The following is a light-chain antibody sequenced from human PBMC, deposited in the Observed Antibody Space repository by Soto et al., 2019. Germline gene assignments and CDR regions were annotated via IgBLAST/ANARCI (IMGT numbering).Light chain of an antibody. Sequence: AIQMTQSPSSLSASVGDRVTITCRASQGIRNDLGWYQQKPGKAPKLLISAASSLQSGVPSRFSGSGSGTDFILTISSLRPEDFATYYCLQDYSFPYTFGQGTKLEI. J-gene: IGKJ2*01. CDR2: AAS. CDR1: QGIRND. CDR3: LQDYSFPYT. V-gene: IGKV1-6*01.